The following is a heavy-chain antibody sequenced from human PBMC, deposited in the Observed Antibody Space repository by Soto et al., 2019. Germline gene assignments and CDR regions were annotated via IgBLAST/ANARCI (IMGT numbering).Heavy chain of an antibody. CDR2: FFAGGST. J-gene: IGHJ5*01. CDR1: GGSISRFY. D-gene: IGHD3-16*01. CDR3: ATSLGGFGDS. V-gene: IGHV4-4*07. Sequence: SETLSLTCTVSGGSISRFYWSWIRQPAGQGLEWIGRFFAGGSTKYNPSLKSRVTMSVDMSKNQFSLRLTSVTAADTAVYYCATSLGGFGDSWGQGTLVTVSS.